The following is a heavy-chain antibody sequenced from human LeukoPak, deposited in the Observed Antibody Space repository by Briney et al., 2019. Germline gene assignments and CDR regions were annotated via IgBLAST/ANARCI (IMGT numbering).Heavy chain of an antibody. CDR3: ARIPGVLGDAFDI. CDR1: GFSLSTSGMR. D-gene: IGHD2-8*01. CDR2: VDWDDDK. J-gene: IGHJ3*02. V-gene: IGHV2-70*04. Sequence: SGPALVKPTQTLTLTCAFSGFSLSTSGMRVSWIRQPPGQVLEWLARVDWDDDKFYSTSLKTRLTISKDTSKNQVVLTMTNMDPVDTATYYCARIPGVLGDAFDIWGQGTMVTVSS.